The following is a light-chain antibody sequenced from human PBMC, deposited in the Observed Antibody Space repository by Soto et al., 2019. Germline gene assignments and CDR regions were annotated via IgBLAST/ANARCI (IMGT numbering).Light chain of an antibody. Sequence: QSALTQPASVSGSPGQSITISCSATSSNVGGYNRVSWYQQHPGKAPKLMIYDVTIRPSGVSNRFSGSKSGNTASLTISGLQAEDEAEYYCSSYTTSSTLEGVFGTGTKLTVL. CDR3: SSYTTSSTLEGV. CDR1: SSNVGGYNR. CDR2: DVT. J-gene: IGLJ1*01. V-gene: IGLV2-14*01.